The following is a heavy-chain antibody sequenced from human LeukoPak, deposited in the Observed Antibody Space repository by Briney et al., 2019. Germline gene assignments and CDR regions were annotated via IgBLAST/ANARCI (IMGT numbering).Heavy chain of an antibody. CDR3: AILPQITMARGVIHN. Sequence: SETLSLTCTVSGGSISSYYWSWIRQPPGKGLEWIGYIYYSGSTNYNPSLKSRVTISVDTSKNQFSLKLSSVTAADTAVYYCAILPQITMARGVIHNWGQGTLVTVSS. J-gene: IGHJ4*02. CDR1: GGSISSYY. V-gene: IGHV4-59*08. D-gene: IGHD3-10*01. CDR2: IYYSGST.